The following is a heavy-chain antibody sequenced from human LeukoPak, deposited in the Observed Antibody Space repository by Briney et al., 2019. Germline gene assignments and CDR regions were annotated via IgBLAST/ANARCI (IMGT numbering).Heavy chain of an antibody. J-gene: IGHJ4*02. CDR1: GYTFVSYG. V-gene: IGHV1-18*01. CDR3: ARDRVITRNYYDSSGYDI. Sequence: ASVKVSCKASGYTFVSYGISWVRQAPGQGLEWMGWISAYNNNTKFTQKVQDRITMTTDTSTSTAYMELRSLRSDDTAVYYCARDRVITRNYYDSSGYDIWGQGSLVTVSS. CDR2: ISAYNNNT. D-gene: IGHD3-22*01.